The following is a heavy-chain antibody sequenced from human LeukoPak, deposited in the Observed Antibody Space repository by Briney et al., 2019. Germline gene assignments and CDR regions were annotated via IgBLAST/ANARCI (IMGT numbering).Heavy chain of an antibody. CDR1: GITFRSYG. CDR2: IRQDGSEK. D-gene: IGHD2-2*01. CDR3: ARDMRGDGFDI. V-gene: IGHV3-7*04. J-gene: IGHJ3*02. Sequence: PGRSLRLSCAASGITFRSYGMHWVRQAPGKGLEWVANIRQDGSEKYYVDSVEGRFTISRDNAKKSLFLQMNSLRAEDTAVYYCARDMRGDGFDIWGRGTMVTVSS.